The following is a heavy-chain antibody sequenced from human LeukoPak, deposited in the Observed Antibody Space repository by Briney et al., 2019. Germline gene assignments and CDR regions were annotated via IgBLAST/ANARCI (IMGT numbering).Heavy chain of an antibody. CDR1: RYTFTGYY. V-gene: IGHV1-2*02. Sequence: ASVKVSCKASRYTFTGYYMHWVRQAPGQGLEWMGWINPNSGGTNYAQKFQGRVTMTRDTSISTAYMELSRLRSDDTAVYYCARGYCSGGSCHLDYWGQGTLVTVSS. CDR3: ARGYCSGGSCHLDY. J-gene: IGHJ4*02. CDR2: INPNSGGT. D-gene: IGHD2-15*01.